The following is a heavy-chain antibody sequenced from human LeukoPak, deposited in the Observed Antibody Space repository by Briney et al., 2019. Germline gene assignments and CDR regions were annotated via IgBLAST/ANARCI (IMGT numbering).Heavy chain of an antibody. CDR1: GFTFSSYS. Sequence: PGGSLRLSCAPSGFTFSSYSMNWVRQAPGKGLEGVSSINSGGNSIYYADSVKGRFTISRDNAKNSLYLQMNSLRAEDTAVYYCARVGSFYYDSSGYGFFDYWGQGTLVTVSS. V-gene: IGHV3-21*01. CDR3: ARVGSFYYDSSGYGFFDY. J-gene: IGHJ4*02. CDR2: INSGGNSI. D-gene: IGHD3-22*01.